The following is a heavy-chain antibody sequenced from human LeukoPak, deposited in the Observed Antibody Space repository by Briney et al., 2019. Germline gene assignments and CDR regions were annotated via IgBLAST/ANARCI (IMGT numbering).Heavy chain of an antibody. CDR2: ISRSRGDA. Sequence: GGSLRLSCAASGFIFSNYYMSWIRQAPGKGLEWVSYISRSRGDANYADSVKGRFTISRDNAENSLYLQMNSLRVEDTAVYYCARGHYGMDVWGQGTTVTVSS. J-gene: IGHJ6*02. V-gene: IGHV3-11*03. CDR3: ARGHYGMDV. CDR1: GFIFSNYY.